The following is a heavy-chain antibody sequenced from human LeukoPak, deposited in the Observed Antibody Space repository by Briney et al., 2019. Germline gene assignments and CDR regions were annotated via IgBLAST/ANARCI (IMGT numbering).Heavy chain of an antibody. D-gene: IGHD1-26*01. CDR2: IYYSGST. J-gene: IGHJ3*02. CDR3: ARVGGSYYGAFDI. CDR1: GVSISTYD. Sequence: SESLSLTCTVSGVSISTYDWSWIRQPPGKGLEWIGYIYYSGSTNYNPSLKSRVTISVDTSKNQFSLKLSSVTAADTAVYYCARVGGSYYGAFDIWGQGTMVTVSS. V-gene: IGHV4-59*01.